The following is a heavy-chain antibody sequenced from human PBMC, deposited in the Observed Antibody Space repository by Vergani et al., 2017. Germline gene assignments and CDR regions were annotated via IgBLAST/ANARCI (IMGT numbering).Heavy chain of an antibody. CDR2: IFSSGTT. V-gene: IGHV4-61*02. J-gene: IGHJ4*02. CDR3: ARHDRKTYTATMGWYDY. Sequence: QEQLQESGPRLLKPSQTLSLSCTVSGGSVRTSIGYYWTWIRQPAGKTLEWIGEIFSSGTTNYNPSFKNRVTMSVDTSKNQFSLKLSSVTAADTALYFCARHDRKTYTATMGWYDYWGQGILVTVSS. D-gene: IGHD3-16*01. CDR1: GGSVRTSIGYY.